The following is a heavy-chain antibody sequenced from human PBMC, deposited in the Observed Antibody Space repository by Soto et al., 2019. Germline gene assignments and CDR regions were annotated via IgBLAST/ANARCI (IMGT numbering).Heavy chain of an antibody. V-gene: IGHV3-30-3*01. D-gene: IGHD6-6*01. J-gene: IGHJ6*02. CDR3: AKALQYSSSRDYFYYGMDV. Sequence: GGSLRLSCAASGFTFSSYAMHWVRQAPGKGLEWVAVISYDGSNKYYADSVKGRFTISRDNSKNTLYLQMNSLRVDDTAVFYCAKALQYSSSRDYFYYGMDVWGQGTTVTVSS. CDR1: GFTFSSYA. CDR2: ISYDGSNK.